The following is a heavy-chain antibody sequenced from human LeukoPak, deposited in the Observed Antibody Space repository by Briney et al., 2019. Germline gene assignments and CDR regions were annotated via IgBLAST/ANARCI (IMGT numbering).Heavy chain of an antibody. D-gene: IGHD1-14*01. CDR2: IILNNAAT. Sequence: ASVKVSCKASGFTFTHYYLHWVRQAPGQGLEWMGRIILNNAATNYAQKFQGSVTLTTNTSISTAYMELSRQTSDDTAVYYCATDGGNHNFDYWGQGTLVTVSS. V-gene: IGHV1-2*02. CDR3: ATDGGNHNFDY. J-gene: IGHJ4*02. CDR1: GFTFTHYY.